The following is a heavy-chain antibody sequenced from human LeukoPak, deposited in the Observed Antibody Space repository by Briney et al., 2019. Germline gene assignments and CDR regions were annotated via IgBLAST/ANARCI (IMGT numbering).Heavy chain of an antibody. Sequence: PGGSLRLSCAASGFSFSDYYMSWIRQAPGKGLEWVSHISRSGSDTYYADSVKGRFTISRDNADNSLYLQMNSLRAEDTAVYYCARDMEFFYYDSSGLDYWGQGTLVTVSS. CDR2: ISRSGSDT. V-gene: IGHV3-11*04. CDR1: GFSFSDYY. J-gene: IGHJ4*02. D-gene: IGHD3-22*01. CDR3: ARDMEFFYYDSSGLDY.